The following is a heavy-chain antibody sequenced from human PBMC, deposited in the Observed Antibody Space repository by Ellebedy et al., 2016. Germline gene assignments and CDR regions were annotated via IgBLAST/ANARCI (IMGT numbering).Heavy chain of an antibody. D-gene: IGHD4-17*01. J-gene: IGHJ4*02. V-gene: IGHV3-30-3*01. Sequence: GGSLRLXXAASGFTFSNYAMNWVRQAPGKGLEWLAVISYHGSDKYYADSVEGRFTISRDNSKNTVYLQMNNLRAEDTALYYCARDLDYGDYVEDYWGQGTLVTVSS. CDR1: GFTFSNYA. CDR3: ARDLDYGDYVEDY. CDR2: ISYHGSDK.